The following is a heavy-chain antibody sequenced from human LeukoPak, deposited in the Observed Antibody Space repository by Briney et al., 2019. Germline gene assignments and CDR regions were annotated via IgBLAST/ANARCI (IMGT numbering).Heavy chain of an antibody. V-gene: IGHV3-11*01. CDR2: ISSSGSTI. D-gene: IGHD2-2*01. CDR3: ASWVVVVPAATPFDP. CDR1: GFTFSDYY. Sequence: GGSLRLSCAASGFTFSDYYMSWIRQAPGKGLEWVSYISSSGSTIYYADSVKGRFTISRDNAKNSLYLQMNSLRAEDTAVYYCASWVVVVPAATPFDPWGQGTLVTLSS. J-gene: IGHJ5*02.